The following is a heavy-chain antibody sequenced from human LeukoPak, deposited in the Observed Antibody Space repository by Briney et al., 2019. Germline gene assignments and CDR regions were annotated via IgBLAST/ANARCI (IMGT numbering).Heavy chain of an antibody. V-gene: IGHV1-2*02. CDR1: GYTFTGYY. Sequence: GASVKVSCKASGYTFTGYYMHWVRQAPGQGPEWMGWINPNSGGTKYAQNFQGRVTMTRDTSISTAYMELSRLRSDDTAVYYCAKGELDRGDYWGQGTLVTVSS. J-gene: IGHJ4*01. CDR3: AKGELDRGDY. CDR2: INPNSGGT. D-gene: IGHD1-1*01.